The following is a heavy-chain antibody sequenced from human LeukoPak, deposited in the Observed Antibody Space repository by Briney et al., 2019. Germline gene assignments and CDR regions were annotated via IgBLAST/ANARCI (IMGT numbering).Heavy chain of an antibody. CDR2: IYYSGST. J-gene: IGHJ4*02. V-gene: IGHV4-59*12. D-gene: IGHD4-17*01. CDR1: GGSISSYY. CDR3: ARDHKGYGDFDY. Sequence: PSETLSLTCTVSGGSISSYYWSWIRQPPGKGLEWIGYIYYSGSTYYNPSLKSRVTISVDTSKNQFSLKLSSVTAADTAVYYCARDHKGYGDFDYWGQGTLLTVSS.